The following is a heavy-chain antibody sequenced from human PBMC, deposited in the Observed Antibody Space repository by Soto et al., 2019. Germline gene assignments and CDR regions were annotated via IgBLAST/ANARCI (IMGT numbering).Heavy chain of an antibody. CDR2: ISSNGGST. V-gene: IGHV3-64D*06. D-gene: IGHD6-13*01. CDR3: VKGRPRGIIIAAAGTLRVYYFDY. J-gene: IGHJ4*02. Sequence: GSLRLSCSASGFTFSSYAMHWVRQAPGKGLEYVSAISSNGGSTYYADSVKGRFTISRDNSKNTLYLQMSSLRAEDTAVYYCVKGRPRGIIIAAAGTLRVYYFDYWGQGTLVTVSS. CDR1: GFTFSSYA.